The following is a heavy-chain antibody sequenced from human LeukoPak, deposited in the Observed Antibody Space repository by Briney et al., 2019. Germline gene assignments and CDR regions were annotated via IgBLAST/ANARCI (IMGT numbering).Heavy chain of an antibody. CDR3: AKTSRGYCSSTSCQPAFDI. D-gene: IGHD2-2*01. J-gene: IGHJ3*02. CDR1: GYTFTSYD. V-gene: IGHV1-8*01. CDR2: MNPNSGNT. Sequence: KISCKASGYTFTSYDINWVRQATGQGLEWMGWMNPNSGNTGYAQKFQGRVTMTRNTSISTAYMELSNLRSEDTAVYYCAKTSRGYCSSTSCQPAFDIWGQGTMVTVSS.